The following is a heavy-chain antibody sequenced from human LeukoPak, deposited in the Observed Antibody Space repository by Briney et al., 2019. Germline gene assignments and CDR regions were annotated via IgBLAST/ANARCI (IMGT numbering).Heavy chain of an antibody. J-gene: IGHJ5*02. CDR3: ARDHNGSGSYPVEWFDP. CDR2: ISSSSSYI. V-gene: IGHV3-21*01. D-gene: IGHD3-10*01. Sequence: PGGSLRLSCAASGFSFSSYTMSWVRQAPGKGLEWVSSISSSSSYIYYADSVKGRFTISRDNAKNSLYLQMNSRRAEDTAVYYCARDHNGSGSYPVEWFDPWGQGTLVTVSS. CDR1: GFSFSSYT.